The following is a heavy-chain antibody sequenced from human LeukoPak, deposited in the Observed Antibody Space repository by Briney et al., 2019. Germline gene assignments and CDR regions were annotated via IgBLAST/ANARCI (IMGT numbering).Heavy chain of an antibody. V-gene: IGHV4-34*01. J-gene: IGHJ5*02. CDR1: GGSFSGYY. Sequence: SETLSLTCAVYGGSFSGYYWSWIRQPPGKGLEWIGEINHSGSTNYNPSLKSRVTISVDTSKNQFSLKLSSVTAADTAVYYCARQSRITIFGVVINLDPWGQGTLVTVSS. CDR3: ARQSRITIFGVVINLDP. CDR2: INHSGST. D-gene: IGHD3-3*01.